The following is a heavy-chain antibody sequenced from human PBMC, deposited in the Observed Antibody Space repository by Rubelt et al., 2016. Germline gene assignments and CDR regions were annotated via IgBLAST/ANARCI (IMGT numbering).Heavy chain of an antibody. CDR2: ISTYNGNT. CDR1: GYTFTSYG. V-gene: IGHV1-18*01. CDR3: AREMARTYYVDY. J-gene: IGHJ4*02. D-gene: IGHD5-24*01. Sequence: QVHLVQSGAEVKKPGASVKVSCKASGYTFTSYGISWLRQAPGQGLEWMVWISTYNGNTNYAQKVQGRVTMTTDTSTSTAYMELRSLRSDDTAVYYGAREMARTYYVDYWGQGTQVTVSS.